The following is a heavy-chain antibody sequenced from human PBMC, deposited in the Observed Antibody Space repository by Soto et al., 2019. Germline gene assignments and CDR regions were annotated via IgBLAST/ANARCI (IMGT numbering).Heavy chain of an antibody. CDR3: AKDPKSYDMLTAPVFPSPVR. CDR1: GFTFSSYA. CDR2: ISGSGGST. V-gene: IGHV3-23*01. Sequence: GGSLRLSCAASGFTFSSYAMSWRRHAPRKGLEWVSAISGSGGSTYYADSVKGRFTISRDNSKNTQYLQMNSLRAEDPAVYYCAKDPKSYDMLTAPVFPSPVRWGQGTLVTVSS. D-gene: IGHD3-9*01. J-gene: IGHJ4*02.